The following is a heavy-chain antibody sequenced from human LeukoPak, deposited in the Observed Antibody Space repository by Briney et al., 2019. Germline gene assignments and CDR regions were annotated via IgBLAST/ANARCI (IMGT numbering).Heavy chain of an antibody. D-gene: IGHD3-3*01. Sequence: SQTLSLTCTVSGGSISSGSYYWGWIRQPAGKGLEWIERIYTSGSTNYNPSLKSRVTISVDTSKNQFSLKLSSVTAADTAVYYCAREGRHYDFWSGSATLYYFDYWGQGTLVTVSS. J-gene: IGHJ4*02. CDR1: GGSISSGSYY. V-gene: IGHV4-61*02. CDR3: AREGRHYDFWSGSATLYYFDY. CDR2: IYTSGST.